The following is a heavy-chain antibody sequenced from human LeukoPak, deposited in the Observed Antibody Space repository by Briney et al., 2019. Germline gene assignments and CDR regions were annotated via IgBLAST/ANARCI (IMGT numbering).Heavy chain of an antibody. J-gene: IGHJ6*03. Sequence: GGSLRLSCAASGFTFSSYEMNWVRQAPGKGLEWVSYISSSGSTIYYADSVKGRFTISRDNAKNSLYLQMNSLGAEDTAVYYCARVSTYYYYYMDVWGKGTTVTVSS. CDR1: GFTFSSYE. CDR3: ARVSTYYYYYMDV. CDR2: ISSSGSTI. V-gene: IGHV3-48*03.